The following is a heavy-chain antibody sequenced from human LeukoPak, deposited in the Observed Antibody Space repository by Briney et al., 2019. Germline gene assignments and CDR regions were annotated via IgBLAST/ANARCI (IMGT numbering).Heavy chain of an antibody. Sequence: SETLSLTCAVYGGSFSDYYWSWIRQPPGKGLEWIGEINHSGSTNYNPSLKSRVTISVDTSKNQFSLKLSSVTAADTAVYYCARVRYSSSWYSRGPFDYWGQGTLVTVSS. CDR2: INHSGST. CDR1: GGSFSDYY. D-gene: IGHD6-13*01. V-gene: IGHV4-34*01. J-gene: IGHJ4*02. CDR3: ARVRYSSSWYSRGPFDY.